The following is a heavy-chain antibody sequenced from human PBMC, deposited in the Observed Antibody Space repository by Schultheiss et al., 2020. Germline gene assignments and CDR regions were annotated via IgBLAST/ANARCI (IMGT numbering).Heavy chain of an antibody. CDR2: ISYDGSNK. D-gene: IGHD6-13*01. V-gene: IGHV3-30-3*01. CDR3: ARDRDAQQLSAFDI. CDR1: GFTFSSYA. Sequence: GESLKISCAASGFTFSSYAMSWVRQAPGKGLEWVAVISYDGSNKYYADSVKGRFTISRDNSKNTLYLQMNSLRAEDTAVYYCARDRDAQQLSAFDIWGQGTMVTVSS. J-gene: IGHJ3*02.